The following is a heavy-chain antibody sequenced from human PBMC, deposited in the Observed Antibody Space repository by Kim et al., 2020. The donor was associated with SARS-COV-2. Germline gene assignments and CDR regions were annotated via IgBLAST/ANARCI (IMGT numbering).Heavy chain of an antibody. D-gene: IGHD6-25*01. V-gene: IGHV3-64D*06. CDR3: VKGGAADWVAIDY. CDR1: GFTFSSYA. CDR2: ISSNGGST. J-gene: IGHJ4*02. Sequence: GGSLRLSCSASGFTFSSYAMHWVRQAPGKGLEYVSAISSNGGSTYYADSVKGRFTISRDNSKNTLYLQMSSLRAEDTAVYYCVKGGAADWVAIDYWGQGTLVTVSS.